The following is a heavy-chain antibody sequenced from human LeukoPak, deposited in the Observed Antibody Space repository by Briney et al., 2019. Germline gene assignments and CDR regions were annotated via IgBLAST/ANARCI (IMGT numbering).Heavy chain of an antibody. CDR2: IYYSGST. CDR3: ARSYGSGRWWFDP. Sequence: SETLSLTCTVSGGSISSYYWSWIRQPPGKGLEWIGYIYYSGSTNYNPSLKSRVTISVDTSKNQFSLKLSSVTAADTAVYYCARSYGSGRWWFDPWGQGTLVTVSS. J-gene: IGHJ5*02. CDR1: GGSISSYY. D-gene: IGHD3-10*01. V-gene: IGHV4-59*01.